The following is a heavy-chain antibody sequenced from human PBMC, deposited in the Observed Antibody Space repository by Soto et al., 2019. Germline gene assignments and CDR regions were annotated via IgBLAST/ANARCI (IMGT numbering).Heavy chain of an antibody. CDR2: ISGGGSAI. CDR3: ARVKECSCTSCYARDAFDI. V-gene: IGHV3-11*01. D-gene: IGHD2-2*01. CDR1: GFAFGDHY. J-gene: IGHJ3*02. Sequence: QVQLVESGGGLVKPGGSLRLSCAASGFAFGDHYMSWLRQAPGKGLEWVSYISGGGSAIYYADSVKGPFTISRENAKKSLYLQMNSLGAEDTAVYYCARVKECSCTSCYARDAFDIWGQGTVVSVSS.